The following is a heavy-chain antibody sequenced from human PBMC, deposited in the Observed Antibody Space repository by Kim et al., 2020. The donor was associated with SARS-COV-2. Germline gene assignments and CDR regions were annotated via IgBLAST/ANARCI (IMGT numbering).Heavy chain of an antibody. CDR2: ISYDGSNK. V-gene: IGHV3-30*04. J-gene: IGHJ6*02. D-gene: IGHD1-1*01. CDR3: ARDRGRRDGWNDWVYYYGMDV. Sequence: GGSLRLSCAASGFTFSSYAMHWVRQAPGKGLEWVAVISYDGSNKYYADSVKGRFTISRDNSKNTLYLQMNSLRAEDTAVYYCARDRGRRDGWNDWVYYYGMDVWGQGTTVTVSS. CDR1: GFTFSSYA.